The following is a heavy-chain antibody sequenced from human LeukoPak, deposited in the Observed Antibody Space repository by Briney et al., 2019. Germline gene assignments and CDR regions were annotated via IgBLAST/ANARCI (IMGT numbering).Heavy chain of an antibody. CDR2: IYYSGST. V-gene: IGHV4-39*07. CDR1: GGSISSSSYY. Sequence: SETLSLTCTVSGGSISSSSYYWGWIRQPPGKGLEWIGSIYYSGSTYYNPSLKSRVTISVDTSKNQFSLKLSSVTAADTAVYYCAREAYYYDSSGNDCWGQGTLVTVSS. CDR3: AREAYYYDSSGNDC. J-gene: IGHJ4*02. D-gene: IGHD3-22*01.